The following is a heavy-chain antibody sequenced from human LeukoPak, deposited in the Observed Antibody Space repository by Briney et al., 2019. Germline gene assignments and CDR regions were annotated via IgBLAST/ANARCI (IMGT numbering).Heavy chain of an antibody. Sequence: SVKVSCKASGGTFSSYAISWVRQAPGQGLEWMGGIIPIFGIANYAQKFQGRVTITADESTSTAYMELSSLRSEDTAVYYCARHDCTNGVCYTDYYYYGMDVWGQGTTVTVSS. J-gene: IGHJ6*02. CDR2: IIPIFGIA. D-gene: IGHD2-8*01. V-gene: IGHV1-69*13. CDR3: ARHDCTNGVCYTDYYYYGMDV. CDR1: GGTFSSYA.